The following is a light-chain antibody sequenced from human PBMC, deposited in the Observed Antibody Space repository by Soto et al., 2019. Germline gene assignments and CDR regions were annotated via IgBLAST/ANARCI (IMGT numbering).Light chain of an antibody. J-gene: IGKJ1*01. CDR3: QQYDNVPWT. V-gene: IGKV1-33*01. CDR2: DAS. Sequence: DIQMTQSPSSLSVSVGDRVTITCQASQDISNYLNWYQQKPGKAPKLLIYDASNLETGVPSRFSGSGSGTDFTFTISGLLPEDIATYYCQQYDNVPWTFGQGTKVDIK. CDR1: QDISNY.